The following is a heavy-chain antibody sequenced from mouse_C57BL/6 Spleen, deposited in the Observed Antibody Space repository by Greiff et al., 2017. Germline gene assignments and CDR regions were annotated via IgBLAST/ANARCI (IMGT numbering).Heavy chain of an antibody. CDR2: IDPEDGET. CDR1: GFNIKDYY. D-gene: IGHD1-1*01. Sequence: VQLKQSGAELVKPGASVKLSCTASGFNIKDYYMHWVKQRTEQGLEWIGRIDPEDGETKYAPTFQGKATITADTSANTAYLQLSSLTSEDTAVYYCARYRGSSSYWYFDVWGTGTTVTVSS. J-gene: IGHJ1*03. CDR3: ARYRGSSSYWYFDV. V-gene: IGHV14-2*01.